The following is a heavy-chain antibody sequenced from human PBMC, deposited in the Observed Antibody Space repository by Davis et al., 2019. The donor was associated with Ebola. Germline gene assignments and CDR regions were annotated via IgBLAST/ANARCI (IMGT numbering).Heavy chain of an antibody. V-gene: IGHV1-46*01. CDR1: GYTFTSYY. CDR2: INPSGGST. D-gene: IGHD2-15*01. CDR3: AREVVVVVAANSQYYYGMDV. J-gene: IGHJ6*04. Sequence: ASVKVSCKASGYTFTSYYMHWVRQAPGQGLEWMGIINPSGGSTSYAQKFQGRVTMTRDTSTSTVYMELSSLRSEDTAVYYCAREVVVVVAANSQYYYGMDVWGKETTVTVSS.